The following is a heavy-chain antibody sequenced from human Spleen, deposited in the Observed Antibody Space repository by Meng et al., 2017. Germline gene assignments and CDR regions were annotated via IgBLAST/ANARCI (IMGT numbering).Heavy chain of an antibody. D-gene: IGHD3-10*01. CDR3: ARANLVRGIIDT. V-gene: IGHV4-31*03. Sequence: QESGPRMVKPSPDLSLHCTCSWYFHRQCCLLLSWIRQYPGKGLEWIGYIYHSGSTYYNPSLKSRVSISLAMSENQFSLKLTSVTAADTAVFYCARANLVRGIIDTWGQGTLVTVSS. CDR1: YFHRQCCLL. J-gene: IGHJ5*02. CDR2: IYHSGST.